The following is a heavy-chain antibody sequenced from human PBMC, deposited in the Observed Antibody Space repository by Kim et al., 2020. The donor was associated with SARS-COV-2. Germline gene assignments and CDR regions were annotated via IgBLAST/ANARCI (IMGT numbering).Heavy chain of an antibody. D-gene: IGHD3-3*01. V-gene: IGHV1-8*01. J-gene: IGHJ6*02. CDR3: ARSITIFGVVILLSGYYYYGMDV. CDR1: GYTFTSYD. CDR2: MNPNSGNT. Sequence: ASVKVSCKASGYTFTSYDINWVRQATGQGLEWMGWMNPNSGNTGYAQKFQGRVTMTRNTSISTAYMELSSLRSEDTAVYYCARSITIFGVVILLSGYYYYGMDVWGQGTTVTVSS.